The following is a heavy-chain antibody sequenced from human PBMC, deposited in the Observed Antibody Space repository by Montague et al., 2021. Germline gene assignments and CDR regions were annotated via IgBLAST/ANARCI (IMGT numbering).Heavy chain of an antibody. CDR2: MRSSGSP. CDR1: GGSVNGYD. Sequence: SETLSLTCSVSGGSVNGYDWSWIRQPPGKGLEWIGYMRSSGSPNYNPSFKSRLAISIDRSRNQFSLELSFVTAAGTAIYFCGRDYWGSIDYWGHGILVTVSS. V-gene: IGHV4-59*02. J-gene: IGHJ4*01. D-gene: IGHD7-27*01. CDR3: GRDYWGSIDY.